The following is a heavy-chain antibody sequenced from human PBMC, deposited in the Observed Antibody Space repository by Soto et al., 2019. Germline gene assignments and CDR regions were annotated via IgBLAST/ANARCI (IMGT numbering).Heavy chain of an antibody. CDR1: GFTFDDYG. J-gene: IGHJ4*02. CDR3: ARGRIRYYDSSGYYY. Sequence: GGSLRLSCAASGFTFDDYGMSWVRQAPGKGLEWVSGINWNGGSTGYADSVKGRFTISRDNAKNSLYLQMNSLRAEDTALYYCARGRIRYYDSSGYYYWGQGTLVTVSS. V-gene: IGHV3-20*04. D-gene: IGHD3-22*01. CDR2: INWNGGST.